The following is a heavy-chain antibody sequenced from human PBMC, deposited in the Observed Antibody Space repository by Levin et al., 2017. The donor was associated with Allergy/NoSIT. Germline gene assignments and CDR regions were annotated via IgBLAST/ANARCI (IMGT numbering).Heavy chain of an antibody. Sequence: SETLSLTCAVYGGSFSGYYWSWIRQPPGKGLEWIGEINHSGSTNYNPSLKSRVTISVDTSKNQFSLKLSSVTAADTAVYYCARGWGYFDYWGQGTLVTVSS. CDR2: INHSGST. D-gene: IGHD3-16*01. V-gene: IGHV4-34*01. J-gene: IGHJ4*02. CDR1: GGSFSGYY. CDR3: ARGWGYFDY.